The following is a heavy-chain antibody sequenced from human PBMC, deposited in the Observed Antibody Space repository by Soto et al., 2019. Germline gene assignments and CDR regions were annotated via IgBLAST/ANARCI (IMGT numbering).Heavy chain of an antibody. V-gene: IGHV1-18*01. CDR1: GYTFTRYG. CDR2: RNTYNGNT. CDR3: AMVDVYVTPSPQDV. Sequence: QVQLVQSGAEVKNPGASVKVSCKASGYTFTRYGIGWERQAPGHGLEWRGWRNTYNGNTNYAQNVQGRVTLTTDTYTSTAYMELRRLRPNDTAIYYCAMVDVYVTPSPQDVWGQGTTVIVSS. D-gene: IGHD3-16*01. J-gene: IGHJ6*02.